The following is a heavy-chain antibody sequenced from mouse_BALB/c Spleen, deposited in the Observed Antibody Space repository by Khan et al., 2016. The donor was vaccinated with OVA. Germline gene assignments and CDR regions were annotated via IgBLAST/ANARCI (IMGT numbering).Heavy chain of an antibody. CDR3: ARAYGSSYGMDY. D-gene: IGHD1-1*01. CDR1: GYTFTNYG. Sequence: QVQLKQSGPELKKPGETVKISCKASGYTFTNYGMNWVKQAPGKGLKWMGWINTYTGEPTYADDFKGRVAFSLETSASTAYLQFNNLKTEDTATYFCARAYGSSYGMDYWGQGATVTVAS. CDR2: INTYTGEP. J-gene: IGHJ4*01. V-gene: IGHV9-3-1*01.